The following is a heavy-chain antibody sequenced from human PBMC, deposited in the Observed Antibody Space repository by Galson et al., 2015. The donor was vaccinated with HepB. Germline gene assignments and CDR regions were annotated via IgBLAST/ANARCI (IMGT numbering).Heavy chain of an antibody. Sequence: SLRLSCAASGFTFKNYAMHWVRQAPGKGLEWVAVIWYDGSNKDYADSVRGRFTISRDNSKNTVYLQMNSLRAEDTAVYYCARESEVSGWYFFDYWGQGTLVTVSS. CDR2: IWYDGSNK. CDR1: GFTFKNYA. V-gene: IGHV3-33*08. J-gene: IGHJ4*02. CDR3: ARESEVSGWYFFDY. D-gene: IGHD6-19*01.